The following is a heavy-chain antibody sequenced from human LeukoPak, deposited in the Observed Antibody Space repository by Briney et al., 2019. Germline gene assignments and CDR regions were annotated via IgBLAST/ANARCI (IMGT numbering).Heavy chain of an antibody. CDR1: GFTFSSYS. CDR2: ITPSSSSI. J-gene: IGHJ4*02. V-gene: IGHV3-48*01. Sequence: QPGGSLRLSCAASGFTFSSYSMNWVRQAPGKGLEWISYITPSSSSIYYADSVRGRFTTSRDNAKNSMYLQMNSLRTEDTAVYYCARDVLGDYDYWGQGTLVSVSS. D-gene: IGHD4-17*01. CDR3: ARDVLGDYDY.